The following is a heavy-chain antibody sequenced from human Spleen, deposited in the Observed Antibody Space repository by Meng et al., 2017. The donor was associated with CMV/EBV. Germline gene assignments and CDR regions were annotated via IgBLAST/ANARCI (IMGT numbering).Heavy chain of an antibody. CDR3: ARGIDGAFDI. CDR2: IIPVLDIT. V-gene: IGHV1-69*04. Sequence: SVKVSCKASGGTFSTYAINWVRQAPGQGLEWMGRIIPVLDITNHAQKFQGRVAITADKSTTTAYMELSSLRADDTAVYYCARGIDGAFDIWGQGTMVTVSS. J-gene: IGHJ3*02. CDR1: GGTFSTYA. D-gene: IGHD2-21*01.